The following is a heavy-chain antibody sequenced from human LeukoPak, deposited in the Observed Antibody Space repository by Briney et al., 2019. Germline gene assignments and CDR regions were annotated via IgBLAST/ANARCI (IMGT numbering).Heavy chain of an antibody. V-gene: IGHV3-30*02. J-gene: IGHJ4*02. CDR1: GFTFNTYG. CDR3: AKDPVAGAPTYYFDN. CDR2: LRYDGKNQ. Sequence: GGSLRLACVASGFTFNTYGMNWVRQAQGKGLEWVSFLRYDGKNQYYADSVKGRFTISRDNPNNTVYLQMNSLRPEDTAVYYCAKDPVAGAPTYYFDNWGQGTRVTVSS. D-gene: IGHD6-19*01.